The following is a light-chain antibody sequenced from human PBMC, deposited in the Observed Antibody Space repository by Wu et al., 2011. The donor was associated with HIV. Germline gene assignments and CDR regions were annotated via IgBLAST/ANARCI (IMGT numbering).Light chain of an antibody. J-gene: IGKJ5*01. V-gene: IGKV3-11*01. Sequence: EVVLTQSPATLSLSPGQRATLSCRASRSINSLLAWYQQKPGQAPRLLIYAASLRASGIPARFSGRGSGTDFTFTISSLEPEDFAVYYCQQHTNWPLSFGQGTRLEIK. CDR2: AAS. CDR3: QQHTNWPLS. CDR1: RSINSL.